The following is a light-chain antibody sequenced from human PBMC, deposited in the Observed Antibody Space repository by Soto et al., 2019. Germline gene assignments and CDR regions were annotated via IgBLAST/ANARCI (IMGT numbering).Light chain of an antibody. V-gene: IGKV1-39*01. CDR2: SAS. Sequence: DLQMTPSPSSLSASVGDRVTITCRASQSISSYLNWYQQKPGKAPNLLIYSASKLHSGVPSRFSGSGSGTDFTLIISSLQPEDFATYFCQQSSSNPLTFGGGTRV. J-gene: IGKJ4*01. CDR1: QSISSY. CDR3: QQSSSNPLT.